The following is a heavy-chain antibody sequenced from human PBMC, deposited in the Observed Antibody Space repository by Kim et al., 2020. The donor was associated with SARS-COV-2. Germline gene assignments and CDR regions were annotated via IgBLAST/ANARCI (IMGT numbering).Heavy chain of an antibody. J-gene: IGHJ4*02. V-gene: IGHV4-61*03. CDR3: ARDRQVFDY. CDR2: GTP. Sequence: GTPNYTPSLKSRVTIAVDTSKKHFSLKLNSVTTADTAVYYCARDRQVFDYWGRGTLVTVSS.